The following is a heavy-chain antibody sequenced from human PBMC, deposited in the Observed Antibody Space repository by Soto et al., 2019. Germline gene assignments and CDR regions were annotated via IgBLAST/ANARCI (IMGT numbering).Heavy chain of an antibody. Sequence: SETLSLTCSVSGGSFVVSSWTWTQQSPGKGLEWLGYVYYTGSTNYSPSLRSRVSISVDTSKNEFSLRLSSVTAADTAVYFCARSVAVPGAHIDYWGQGTQVTVSS. CDR2: VYYTGST. J-gene: IGHJ4*02. CDR1: GGSFVVSS. V-gene: IGHV4-59*01. CDR3: ARSVAVPGAHIDY. D-gene: IGHD6-19*01.